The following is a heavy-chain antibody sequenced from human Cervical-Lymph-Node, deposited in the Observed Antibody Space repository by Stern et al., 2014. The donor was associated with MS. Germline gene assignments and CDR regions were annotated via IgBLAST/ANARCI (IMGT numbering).Heavy chain of an antibody. J-gene: IGHJ6*02. CDR3: AKGHVLRFLEWSYYYYGMDV. Sequence: QPGEAGGGLVQPGGSLRLSWPASGFPFSSYAISWVRQAPGKGLEWVSAISGSGGSTYYAASVKGRFTISRDNSKNTLYLQMNSLRAEDTAVYYCAKGHVLRFLEWSYYYYGMDVWGQGTTVTVSS. CDR2: ISGSGGST. D-gene: IGHD3-3*01. CDR1: GFPFSSYA. V-gene: IGHV3-23*04.